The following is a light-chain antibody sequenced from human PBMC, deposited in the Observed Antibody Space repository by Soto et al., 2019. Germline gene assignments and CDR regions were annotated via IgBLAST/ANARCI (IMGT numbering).Light chain of an antibody. CDR1: SSDVGGYNF. V-gene: IGLV2-11*01. CDR2: DVN. Sequence: QSALTQPRSVSGSPGQSVTISCTGTSSDVGGYNFVSWYQQHPGKAPKLMIYDVNKRSSGVPDRFSGSKSGNTASLTISGLQAEDEADYYCCSYAGSSTLVFGGGTKLTVL. CDR3: CSYAGSSTLV. J-gene: IGLJ3*02.